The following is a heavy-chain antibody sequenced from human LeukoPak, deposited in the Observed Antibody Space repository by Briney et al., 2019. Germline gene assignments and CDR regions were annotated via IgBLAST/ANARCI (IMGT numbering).Heavy chain of an antibody. CDR2: INADGART. Sequence: GGSLRLSCVASGFTFDGYAMHWVRQAPGKGLEWVSLINADGARTYYADSVNGRFTISRANSKDSLYLQMNSLRSEASAVYYCATWAFYHGMAVWGQGPTVIVSS. D-gene: IGHD2/OR15-2a*01. J-gene: IGHJ6*02. V-gene: IGHV3-43*02. CDR1: GFTFDGYA. CDR3: ATWAFYHGMAV.